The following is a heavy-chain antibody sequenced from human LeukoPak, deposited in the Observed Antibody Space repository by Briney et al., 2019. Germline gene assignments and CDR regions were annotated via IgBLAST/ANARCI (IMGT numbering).Heavy chain of an antibody. J-gene: IGHJ6*02. D-gene: IGHD3-16*01. CDR2: MIPIFGTA. V-gene: IGHV1-69*06. CDR3: AMGSPHEVRYYYYYGMDV. Sequence: ASVKVSCKASGGTFSSYAISWVRQAPGQGLEWMGGMIPIFGTANYAQKFQGRVTITADKSTSTAYMELSSLRSEDTAVYYCAMGSPHEVRYYYYYGMDVWGQGTTVTVSS. CDR1: GGTFSSYA.